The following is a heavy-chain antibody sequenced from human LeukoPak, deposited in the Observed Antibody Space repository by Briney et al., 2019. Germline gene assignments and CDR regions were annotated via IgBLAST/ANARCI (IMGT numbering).Heavy chain of an antibody. CDR3: ARGTYYDILTGSDY. Sequence: GGSLRLSCAASVFPLSSYSMNRVRQAPGKGLEGVSYISSSSSTMDYADSVKGGFTISIDNARNSLYLQMTSLRAEVTAVYYCARGTYYDILTGSDYWGQGTLVTVSS. CDR2: ISSSSSTM. D-gene: IGHD3-9*01. CDR1: VFPLSSYS. V-gene: IGHV3-48*04. J-gene: IGHJ4*02.